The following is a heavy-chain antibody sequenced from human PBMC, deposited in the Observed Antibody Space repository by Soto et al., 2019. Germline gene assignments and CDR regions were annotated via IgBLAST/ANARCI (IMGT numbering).Heavy chain of an antibody. V-gene: IGHV4-39*01. J-gene: IGHJ5*02. CDR2: IYYSGST. CDR3: AKNNYSNYVRIGMDP. Sequence: QLQLQESGPGLVKPSETLSLTCTVSGGSISSSSYYWGWIRQPPGKGLEWIGSIYYSGSTYYNPSPKRRVPILLDTSKNQFSLKLSSVTAADTAVYYCAKNNYSNYVRIGMDPWGQGTLVTVSP. CDR1: GGSISSSSYY. D-gene: IGHD4-4*01.